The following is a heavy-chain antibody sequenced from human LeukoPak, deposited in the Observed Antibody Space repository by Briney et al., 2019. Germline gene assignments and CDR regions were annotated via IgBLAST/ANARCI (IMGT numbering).Heavy chain of an antibody. CDR2: IYTSGST. Sequence: SQTLSLTCTVSGGSISSGSYYWSWIRQPAGKGLEWIGRIYTSGSTNYNPSLKSRVTISVDTSKNQFSLKLSSVTAADTAVYYCARVQSPYDRSGYEYCDYWGQGTLVTVSS. CDR1: GGSISSGSYY. D-gene: IGHD3-22*01. J-gene: IGHJ4*02. V-gene: IGHV4-61*02. CDR3: ARVQSPYDRSGYEYCDY.